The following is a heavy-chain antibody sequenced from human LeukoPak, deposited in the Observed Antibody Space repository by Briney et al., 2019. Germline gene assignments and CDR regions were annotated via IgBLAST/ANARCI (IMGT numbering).Heavy chain of an antibody. J-gene: IGHJ4*02. Sequence: ASVKVSCKASGYTFTSYAMHWVRQAPGQRLEWMGWINAGNGNTKYSQKFQGRVTITRDTSASTAYMELSSLRSEDTAVYYCARGRVGIAAAGDYWGQGTLVTVSS. CDR1: GYTFTSYA. V-gene: IGHV1-3*01. D-gene: IGHD6-13*01. CDR2: INAGNGNT. CDR3: ARGRVGIAAAGDY.